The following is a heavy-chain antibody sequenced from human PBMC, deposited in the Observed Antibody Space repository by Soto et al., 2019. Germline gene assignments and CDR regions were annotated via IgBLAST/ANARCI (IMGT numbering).Heavy chain of an antibody. CDR3: ASGKGIAAPWVFDY. CDR2: INPDSGGT. V-gene: IGHV1-2*04. D-gene: IGHD6-13*01. Sequence: QVQLVQSGAEVKKPGASVKVSCKAAGYIFTGCYINWVREARGQGLEWMGWINPDSGGTNFAQKFQHWVTITSDTSISTAYMELSRLRSDDTAVYYCASGKGIAAPWVFDYWGQGTLVTVSS. CDR1: GYIFTGCY. J-gene: IGHJ4*02.